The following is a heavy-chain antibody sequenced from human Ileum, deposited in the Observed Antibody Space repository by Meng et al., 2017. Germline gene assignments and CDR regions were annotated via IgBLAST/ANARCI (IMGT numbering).Heavy chain of an antibody. CDR1: GGSFSGYY. CDR2: INHSGST. CDR3: ARGWYYDYVWGSYRDHMFDY. V-gene: IGHV4-34*01. D-gene: IGHD3-16*02. J-gene: IGHJ4*02. Sequence: QVAPQQGGVGMLKPSETLSLTCAVYGGSFSGYYWSWIRQPPGKGLEWIGEINHSGSTNYNPSLKSRVTISVDTSKNQFSLKLSSVTAADTAVYYCARGWYYDYVWGSYRDHMFDYWGQGTLVTVSS.